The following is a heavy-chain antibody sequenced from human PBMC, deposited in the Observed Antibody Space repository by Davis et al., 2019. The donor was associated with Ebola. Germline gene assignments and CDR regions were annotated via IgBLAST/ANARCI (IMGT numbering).Heavy chain of an antibody. CDR3: ARDLVGAVAGFDP. CDR2: ISPMLGTT. V-gene: IGHV1-69*08. CDR1: GGTFNSYS. Sequence: AASVKVSCKATGGTFNSYSISWVRQAPGLGLEWMGRISPMLGTTSYAQKFQGRVTITADKSTSTAYMELSSLRSEDTAVYYCARDLVGAVAGFDPWGQGTLVTVSS. J-gene: IGHJ5*02. D-gene: IGHD6-19*01.